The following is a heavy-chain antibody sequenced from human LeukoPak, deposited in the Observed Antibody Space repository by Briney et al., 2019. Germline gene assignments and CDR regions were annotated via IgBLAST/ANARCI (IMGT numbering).Heavy chain of an antibody. J-gene: IGHJ3*02. CDR2: ISAYKGNT. D-gene: IGHD5-24*01. CDR1: GYTFTSYG. CDR3: ARDSGDGYNFWAIDI. V-gene: IGHV1-18*01. Sequence: ASVKVSCKASGYTFTSYGISWVRQAPGQGLEWMGWISAYKGNTNYAQKLQGRVTMTTETSTSTAYMLLRSLRSDDTAVYYCARDSGDGYNFWAIDIWGQGTMVTVSS.